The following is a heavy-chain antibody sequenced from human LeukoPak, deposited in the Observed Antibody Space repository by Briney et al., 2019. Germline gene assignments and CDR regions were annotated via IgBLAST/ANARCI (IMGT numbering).Heavy chain of an antibody. V-gene: IGHV3-30-3*01. D-gene: IGHD4-17*01. CDR1: GFTFSSYA. CDR2: ISYDGSNK. J-gene: IGHJ4*02. Sequence: TGGSQRLSCAASGFTFSSYAMHWVRQAPGKGLEWVAVISYDGSNKYYADSVKGRFIISRDNSKNTLYLQMNSLRAEDTAIYYCAKVLVGDDYGDYVFDYWGQGTLVTVSS. CDR3: AKVLVGDDYGDYVFDY.